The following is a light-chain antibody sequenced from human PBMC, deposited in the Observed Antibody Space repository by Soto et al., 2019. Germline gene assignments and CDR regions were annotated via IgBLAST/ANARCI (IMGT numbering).Light chain of an antibody. CDR3: QQYGSSPIT. CDR2: GAS. Sequence: ENVLTQSPGTLSLSPGERATLSCRASQSVTRNFLAWYQQKPGQAPRLLISGASSRATGIPDRFSGSGSGTAFTLTINRLEPEDFVVYYCQQYGSSPITFGGGTKVEVK. J-gene: IGKJ4*01. V-gene: IGKV3-20*01. CDR1: QSVTRNF.